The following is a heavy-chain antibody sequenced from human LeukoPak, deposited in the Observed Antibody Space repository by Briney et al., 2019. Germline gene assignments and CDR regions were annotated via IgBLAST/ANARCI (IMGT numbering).Heavy chain of an antibody. V-gene: IGHV3-21*01. D-gene: IGHD6-19*01. CDR3: ARDLIPSAEYSSGQVA. Sequence: GGSLRLSCAASGFTFSSYSMTWVRQAPGKGLEWVSSISSSSSYIYYKDSVKGRFTISRDNAKNSLYLQMNSLRAEDTAVYYCARDLIPSAEYSSGQVAWGQGTLVTVSS. CDR1: GFTFSSYS. J-gene: IGHJ5*02. CDR2: ISSSSSYI.